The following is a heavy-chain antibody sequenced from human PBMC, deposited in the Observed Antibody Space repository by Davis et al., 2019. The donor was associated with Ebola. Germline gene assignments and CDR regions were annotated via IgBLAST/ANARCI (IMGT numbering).Heavy chain of an antibody. CDR3: ARDRSGGAFDI. CDR2: IRTGVIGNI. D-gene: IGHD1-26*01. J-gene: IGHJ3*02. CDR1: GFTFDDYA. V-gene: IGHV3-48*02. Sequence: GESLKISCAASGFTFDDYAMNWVRQAPGKGLEWVSFIRTGVIGNIYYADSVKGRFTASRDNAKNSLYLQMNGLRDDDTAVYYCARDRSGGAFDIWGQGTMVTVSS.